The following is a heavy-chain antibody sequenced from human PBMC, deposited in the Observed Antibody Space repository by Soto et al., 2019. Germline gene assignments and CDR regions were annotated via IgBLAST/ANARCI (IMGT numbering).Heavy chain of an antibody. CDR3: AKVVQWLALDY. CDR2: VRGSGSST. D-gene: IGHD6-19*01. J-gene: IGHJ4*02. CDR1: GFTFSSYA. Sequence: EVQLWESGGGLVQPGGSLRLSCAASGFTFSSYAMSWVRQAPGKGLEWVSVVRGSGSSTYYVDSVKGRFTISRDNSKNTLYLQMNSLRADDTAVYYCAKVVQWLALDYWGQGTLVTVSS. V-gene: IGHV3-23*01.